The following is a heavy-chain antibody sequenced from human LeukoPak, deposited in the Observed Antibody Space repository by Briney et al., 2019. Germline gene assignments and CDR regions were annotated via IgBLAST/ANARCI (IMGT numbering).Heavy chain of an antibody. J-gene: IGHJ4*02. V-gene: IGHV3-23*01. CDR1: GFTFTNYA. CDR3: AKRPGYSSSWYYFDY. D-gene: IGHD6-13*01. CDR2: ISGSGGST. Sequence: GGSLGLSCAASGFTFTNYAMSWVRQAPGKGLEWVSAISGSGGSTYYADSVKGRFTISRDNSKNTLYLQMNSLRAEDTAIYYCAKRPGYSSSWYYFDYWGQGTLVTVSS.